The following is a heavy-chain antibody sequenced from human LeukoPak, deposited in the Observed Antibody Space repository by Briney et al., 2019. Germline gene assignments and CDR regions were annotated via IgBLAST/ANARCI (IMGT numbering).Heavy chain of an antibody. J-gene: IGHJ6*03. CDR3: ARLGRWFGQFYMDV. CDR2: IYYSGNT. D-gene: IGHD3-10*01. V-gene: IGHV4-39*01. Sequence: SETLSLTCIVSGGSISSSSNYWGWIRQPPRKGLEWIGSIYYSGNTYFNPSLKSRVTISVDTSKNQFSLKLTSVTAADTAVYYCARLGRWFGQFYMDVWSEGTTVTISS. CDR1: GGSISSSSNY.